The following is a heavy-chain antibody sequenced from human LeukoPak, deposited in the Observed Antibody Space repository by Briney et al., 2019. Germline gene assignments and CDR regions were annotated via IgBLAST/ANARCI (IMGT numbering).Heavy chain of an antibody. CDR2: ISGSGGST. Sequence: GGSLRLSCVASGFTFSSYAMSWVRQAPGKGLEWVSAISGSGGSTYYADSVKGRFTISRDNSKNTLYLQMNSLRAEDTAVYYCAKDFDYSNRYYFDYWGQGTLVTVSS. D-gene: IGHD4-11*01. CDR1: GFTFSSYA. V-gene: IGHV3-23*01. J-gene: IGHJ4*02. CDR3: AKDFDYSNRYYFDY.